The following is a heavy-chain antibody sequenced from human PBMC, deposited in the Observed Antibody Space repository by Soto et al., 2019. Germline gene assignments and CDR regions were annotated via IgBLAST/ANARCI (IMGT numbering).Heavy chain of an antibody. Sequence: GGSLRLSCAASGFTFSDYYMNWIRQAPGKGLEWVSYISSSSSDTNYVDSVKGRFTISRDNAKNSLYLHMNSLRAEDTAVYYCASGLGGGYDNGGLDLWGQGTLVTVSS. J-gene: IGHJ5*02. CDR1: GFTFSDYY. CDR2: ISSSSSDT. V-gene: IGHV3-11*06. D-gene: IGHD5-12*01. CDR3: ASGLGGGYDNGGLDL.